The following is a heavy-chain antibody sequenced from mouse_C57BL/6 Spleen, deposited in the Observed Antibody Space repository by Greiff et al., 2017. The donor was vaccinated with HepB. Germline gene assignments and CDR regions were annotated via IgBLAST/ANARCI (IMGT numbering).Heavy chain of an antibody. CDR3: AREDPRANRGAMDD. D-gene: IGHD3-1*01. CDR1: GFTFSSYA. J-gene: IGHJ4*01. V-gene: IGHV5-4*01. Sequence: EVQLQESGGGLVKPGGSLKLSCAASGFTFSSYAMSWVRQTPEKRLEWVATISDGGSYTYYPDNVKGRFTISRDNAKNNLYLQMSHLKSEDTAMYYCAREDPRANRGAMDDWGQGTSVTVSS. CDR2: ISDGGSYT.